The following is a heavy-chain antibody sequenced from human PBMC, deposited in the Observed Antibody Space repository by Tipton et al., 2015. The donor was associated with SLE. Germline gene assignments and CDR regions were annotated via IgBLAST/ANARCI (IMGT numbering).Heavy chain of an antibody. D-gene: IGHD3-10*01. V-gene: IGHV4-34*01. CDR3: ARSTGLYYYGSGSAPYYFDY. Sequence: TLSLTCTVSGGSISSYYWSWIRQPPGKGLEWIGEINHSGSTNYNPSLKSRVTISVDTSKNQFSLKLSSVTAADTAVYYCARSTGLYYYGSGSAPYYFDYWGQGTLVTVSS. CDR2: INHSGST. J-gene: IGHJ4*02. CDR1: GGSISSYY.